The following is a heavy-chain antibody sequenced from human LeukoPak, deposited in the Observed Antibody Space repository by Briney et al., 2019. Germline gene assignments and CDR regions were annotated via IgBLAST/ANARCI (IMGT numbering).Heavy chain of an antibody. CDR3: AKYAFQGVIKRSLFDY. Sequence: GGSLRLSCAASGFTFSSYAMSWVGQAPGRGVEWVSAISGSGGSTYYADSVKGRFTISRDNSKNTLYLQMNSLRAEDTAVYYCAKYAFQGVIKRSLFDYWGQGTLVTVSS. CDR1: GFTFSSYA. V-gene: IGHV3-23*01. D-gene: IGHD3-10*01. J-gene: IGHJ4*02. CDR2: ISGSGGST.